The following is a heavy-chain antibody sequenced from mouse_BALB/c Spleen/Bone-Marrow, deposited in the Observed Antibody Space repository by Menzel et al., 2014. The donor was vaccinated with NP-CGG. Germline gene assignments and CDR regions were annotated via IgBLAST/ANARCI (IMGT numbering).Heavy chain of an antibody. D-gene: IGHD2-4*01. CDR3: ARGDFDYDFTMDY. CDR1: GYVFSSYW. J-gene: IGHJ4*01. CDR2: IFPGDGDT. V-gene: IGHV1-80*01. Sequence: QVQLQQSGAELVRPGSQVKISCKASGYVFSSYWMNWVKQRPGQGLEWIGQIFPGDGDTNYNGQFKGKATLTADRPSSTAFMQLSSLTSEDSAVYFCARGDFDYDFTMDYWGQGTSVTVSS.